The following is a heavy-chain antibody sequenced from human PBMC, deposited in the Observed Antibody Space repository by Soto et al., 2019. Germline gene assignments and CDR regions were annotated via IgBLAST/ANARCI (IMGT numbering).Heavy chain of an antibody. D-gene: IGHD3-3*01. J-gene: IGHJ4*02. V-gene: IGHV3-11*06. CDR2: ISSSSSYT. CDR1: GFTFSDYY. Sequence: GGSLRLSCAASGFTFSDYYMSWIRQAPGKGLEWVSYISSSSSYTNYADSVKGRFTISRDNAKNSLYLQMNSLRAEDTAVYYCARDQDFWSGYYIDYWGQGTLVTVSS. CDR3: ARDQDFWSGYYIDY.